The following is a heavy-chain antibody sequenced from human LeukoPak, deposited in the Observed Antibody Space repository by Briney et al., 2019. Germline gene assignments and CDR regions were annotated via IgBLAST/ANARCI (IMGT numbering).Heavy chain of an antibody. Sequence: GGSLRLSCAASGFXFSNAWISWVRQAPGKGLEWVGRIKSKTDGGTTDYAAPVKGRFTISRDDSKNTLYLQMNSLKTEDTAVYYCTTGITMVRGVIHLIDYWGQGTLVTVSS. J-gene: IGHJ4*02. CDR2: IKSKTDGGTT. CDR1: GFXFSNAW. V-gene: IGHV3-15*01. CDR3: TTGITMVRGVIHLIDY. D-gene: IGHD3-10*01.